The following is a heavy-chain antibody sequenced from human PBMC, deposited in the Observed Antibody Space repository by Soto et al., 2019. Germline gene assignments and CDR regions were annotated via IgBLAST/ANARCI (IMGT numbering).Heavy chain of an antibody. CDR1: GYTFTSYD. D-gene: IGHD3-16*02. J-gene: IGHJ3*02. Sequence: GASVKVSCKASGYTFTSYDINWVRQATGQGHEWMGWMNPNSGNTGYAQKFQGRVTMTRNTSISTAYMELSSLRSEDTAVYYCAAAMITFGGVIVDDAFDIWGQGTMVTVSS. CDR3: AAAMITFGGVIVDDAFDI. V-gene: IGHV1-8*01. CDR2: MNPNSGNT.